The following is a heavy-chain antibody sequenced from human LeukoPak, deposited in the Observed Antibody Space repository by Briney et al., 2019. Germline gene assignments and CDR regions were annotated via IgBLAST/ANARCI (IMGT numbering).Heavy chain of an antibody. CDR1: GYTFTGYY. J-gene: IGHJ4*02. V-gene: IGHV1-2*02. CDR3: ARGSGVAHYDILTGYNDY. CDR2: INPNSGGT. Sequence: ASVKVSCKASGYTFTGYYMHWVRQAPGQGLEWMGWINPNSGGTNYAQKFQGRVTMTRDTSISTAYVELSRLRSDDTAVYYCARGSGVAHYDILTGYNDYWGQGTLVTVSS. D-gene: IGHD3-9*01.